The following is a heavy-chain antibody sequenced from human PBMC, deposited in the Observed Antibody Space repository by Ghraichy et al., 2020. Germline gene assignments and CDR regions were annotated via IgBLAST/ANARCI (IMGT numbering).Heavy chain of an antibody. CDR1: GFTFSNYA. D-gene: IGHD3-22*01. Sequence: GGSLRLSCAASGFTFSNYAMSWVRQAPGKGLEWVSDISGRGGSTYYADSVKGRFTSSRDNSKNTLYLQMNSLRAEDAAVYYCAKSSHFDSSGYYYYWGQGTLVTVSS. V-gene: IGHV3-23*01. CDR3: AKSSHFDSSGYYYY. J-gene: IGHJ4*02. CDR2: ISGRGGST.